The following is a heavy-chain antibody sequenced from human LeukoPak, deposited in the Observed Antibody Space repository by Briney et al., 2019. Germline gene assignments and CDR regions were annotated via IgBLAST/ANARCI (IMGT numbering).Heavy chain of an antibody. D-gene: IGHD5-18*01. CDR3: ARDTAMNLFHY. CDR1: GGSISNGGYF. V-gene: IGHV4-61*08. J-gene: IGHJ4*02. Sequence: SETLSLTCTVSGGSISNGGYFWSWIRQPPGKGLEWIGYIYFTGSTNYNPSLKSRVTMSVDTSTNQFSLKLSSVTAADTAVYYCARDTAMNLFHYWGQGTLVTVSS. CDR2: IYFTGST.